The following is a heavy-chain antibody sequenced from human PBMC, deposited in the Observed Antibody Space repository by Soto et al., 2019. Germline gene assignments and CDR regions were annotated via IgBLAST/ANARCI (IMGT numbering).Heavy chain of an antibody. Sequence: SETLSLTCVVSGGSLSSYYWIWIRQPPGKGLEWIGYIYYSGSTYYNPSLKSRVTISVDTSKNQFSLKLSSVTAADTAVYYCARDRLRPTRGRWFDPWGQGTLVTVSS. CDR3: ARDRLRPTRGRWFDP. D-gene: IGHD3-16*01. J-gene: IGHJ5*02. V-gene: IGHV4-30-4*01. CDR1: GGSLSSYY. CDR2: IYYSGST.